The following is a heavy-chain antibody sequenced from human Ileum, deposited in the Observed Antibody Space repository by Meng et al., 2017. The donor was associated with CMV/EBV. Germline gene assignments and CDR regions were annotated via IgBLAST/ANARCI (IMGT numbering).Heavy chain of an antibody. J-gene: IGHJ4*02. CDR1: GGSFSGYY. CDR3: ARGLGVGGYFYY. V-gene: IGHV4-34*01. D-gene: IGHD3-3*01. CDR2: INHSGST. Sequence: TCAVYGGSFSGYYWSWIRQPPGKGLEWIGEINHSGSTNYNPSLKSRVTISVDTSKNQFSLKLSSVTAADTAVYYCARGLGVGGYFYYWGQGTLVTVSS.